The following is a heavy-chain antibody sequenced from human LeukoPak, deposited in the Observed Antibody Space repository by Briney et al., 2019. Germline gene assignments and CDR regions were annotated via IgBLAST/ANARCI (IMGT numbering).Heavy chain of an antibody. V-gene: IGHV3-30-3*01. J-gene: IGHJ4*02. D-gene: IGHD6-6*01. CDR1: GFTFSDHY. CDR2: ISYDGSNK. Sequence: GGSLRLSCAASGFTFSDHYMHWVRQAPGKGLEWVAVISYDGSNKYYADSVKGRFTISRDNSKNTLYLQMNSLRAEDTAVYYCAREYSSSSDYWGQGTLVTVSS. CDR3: AREYSSSSDY.